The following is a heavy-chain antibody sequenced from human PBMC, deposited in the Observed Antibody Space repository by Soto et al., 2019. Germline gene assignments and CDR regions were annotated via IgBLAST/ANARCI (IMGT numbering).Heavy chain of an antibody. CDR3: ARGPKLYSSGWLIDY. D-gene: IGHD6-19*01. Sequence: SETLSLTCAVYGGSFSGYYWSWIRQPPGKGLEWIGEINHSGSTNYNPSLKSRVTISVDTSKNQFSLKLSSVTAADTAVYYCARGPKLYSSGWLIDYWGQGTLGT. CDR1: GGSFSGYY. CDR2: INHSGST. V-gene: IGHV4-34*01. J-gene: IGHJ4*02.